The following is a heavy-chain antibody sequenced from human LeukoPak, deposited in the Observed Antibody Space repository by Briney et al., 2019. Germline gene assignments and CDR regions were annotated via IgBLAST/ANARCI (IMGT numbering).Heavy chain of an antibody. D-gene: IGHD5-18*01. CDR1: GFTFTNYW. V-gene: IGHV3-74*01. CDR2: LPPDELGI. Sequence: PGGSLRLSCAASGFTFTNYWMHWVRQAPGMGLVWVSRLPPDELGIIYADSVKGRFTVSRDNSKNTLYLQMNSLRAEDTAVYYCARLEGYGNYGMDVWGQGTTVTISS. J-gene: IGHJ6*02. CDR3: ARLEGYGNYGMDV.